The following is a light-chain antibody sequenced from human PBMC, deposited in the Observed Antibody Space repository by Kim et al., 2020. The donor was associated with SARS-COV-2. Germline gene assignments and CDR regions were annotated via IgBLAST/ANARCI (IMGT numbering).Light chain of an antibody. Sequence: SPGRSITAACTGAGSDVGSYTLDSWYQQHPGNAPKLILYEVNKRPSGVSKRFSGSKSGNTASLTISGLQAEDEADYYCFSYAGSLVFGGGTQLTVL. CDR2: EVN. CDR1: GSDVGSYTL. J-gene: IGLJ2*01. CDR3: FSYAGSLV. V-gene: IGLV2-23*02.